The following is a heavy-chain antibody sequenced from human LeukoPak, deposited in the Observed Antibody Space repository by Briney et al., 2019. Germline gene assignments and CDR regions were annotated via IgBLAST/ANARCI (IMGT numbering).Heavy chain of an antibody. CDR1: GFTFSSYA. D-gene: IGHD3-9*01. CDR2: ISGSGGST. V-gene: IGHV3-23*01. J-gene: IGHJ4*02. CDR3: AKAYHILTGLLAY. Sequence: PGGSLRLSCAASGFTFSSYAMSWVRQAPGKGLQWVSAISGSGGSTYYADSVKGRFTISRDNSKNTLFLQMNSLRANDTAVYYCAKAYHILTGLLAYWGQGTLVTVSS.